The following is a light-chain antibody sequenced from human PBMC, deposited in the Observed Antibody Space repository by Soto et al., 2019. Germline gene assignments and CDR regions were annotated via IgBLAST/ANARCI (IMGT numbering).Light chain of an antibody. J-gene: IGKJ1*01. Sequence: DIVMTQSPDSLASSLRYRSTINCNSSQSLLYSSNNKNFLAWYQQKPGQPPKLLIYWASTRASGVPDRISGSGSGTDFTLTISSLQAEDVAVYYCQQYYSTPQTFGQGTKVDIK. V-gene: IGKV4-1*01. CDR1: QSLLYSSNNKNF. CDR3: QQYYSTPQT. CDR2: WAS.